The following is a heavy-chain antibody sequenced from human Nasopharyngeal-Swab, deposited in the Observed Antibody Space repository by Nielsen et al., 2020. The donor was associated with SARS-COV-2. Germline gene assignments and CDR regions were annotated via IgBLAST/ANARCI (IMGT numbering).Heavy chain of an antibody. V-gene: IGHV1-58*02. CDR3: AAGRYSSSWYSGIDY. CDR2: IVIGSDNT. D-gene: IGHD6-13*01. CDR1: GFTFIRSA. Sequence: SVKVSCKASGFTFIRSAMQWVRQARGQRFEWIGWIVIGSDNTKYARKFQERVTITRDMSTSTAYMELSSLRSEDTAVYYCAAGRYSSSWYSGIDYWGQGTLVTVSS. J-gene: IGHJ4*02.